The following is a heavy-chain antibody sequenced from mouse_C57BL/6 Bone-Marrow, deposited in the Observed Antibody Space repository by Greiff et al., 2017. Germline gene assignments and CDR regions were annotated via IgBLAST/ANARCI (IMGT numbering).Heavy chain of an antibody. CDR1: GYTFTSYW. CDR3: AGGGFDY. J-gene: IGHJ3*01. Sequence: QVQLQQSGAELVRPGSSVKMSCKASGYTFTSYWMDWVKQRPGQGLEWIGNIYPSDGDTHYNQKFKDKATLTVDKSSSTAYMQLSSQTSEDSAVCSCAGGGFDYWGQGTLVTVSA. V-gene: IGHV1-61*01. CDR2: IYPSDGDT.